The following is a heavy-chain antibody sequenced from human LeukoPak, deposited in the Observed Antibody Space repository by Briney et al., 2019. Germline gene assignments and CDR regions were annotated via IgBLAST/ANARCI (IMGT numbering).Heavy chain of an antibody. D-gene: IGHD1-26*01. V-gene: IGHV4-31*03. J-gene: IGHJ3*02. Sequence: SETLSLTCTVSGGSISSGGYYWSWIRQHPGTGLEWIGYIYYSGSTYYNPSLKSRVTISVDTSKNQFSLKLSSVTAADTAVYYCARGWELLVNAFDIWGQGTMVTVSS. CDR1: GGSISSGGYY. CDR3: ARGWELLVNAFDI. CDR2: IYYSGST.